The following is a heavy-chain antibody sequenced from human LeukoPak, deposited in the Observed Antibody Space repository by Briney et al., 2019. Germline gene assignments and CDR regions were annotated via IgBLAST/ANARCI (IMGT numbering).Heavy chain of an antibody. V-gene: IGHV3-48*01. D-gene: IGHD3-22*01. CDR3: ARAVLGNYYDSSGYAY. CDR1: GFTFSSYW. Sequence: GGSLRLSCAASGFTFSSYWMSWVRQAPGKGLEWISYISGGSDTHTYADSVKGRFTISRDNAKNSLYLEMSNLRAEDTAVYYCARAVLGNYYDSSGYAYWGQGTLVTVSS. CDR2: ISGGSDTH. J-gene: IGHJ4*02.